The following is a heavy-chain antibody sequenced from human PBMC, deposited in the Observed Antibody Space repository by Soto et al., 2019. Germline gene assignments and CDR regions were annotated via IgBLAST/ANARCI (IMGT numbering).Heavy chain of an antibody. Sequence: EVRLLESGGGLVKPGGSLRLSCATSGLTFSNYAMSWVRQAPGGGLGWVSSMSGSSSTPYYADSVRGRFTISRDRSKNTLYLQMSSLRAEDTALYYCAKNQERELPRVIDFWGQGTLVTVAS. V-gene: IGHV3-23*01. CDR1: GLTFSNYA. J-gene: IGHJ4*02. CDR2: MSGSSSTP. CDR3: AKNQERELPRVIDF. D-gene: IGHD1-7*01.